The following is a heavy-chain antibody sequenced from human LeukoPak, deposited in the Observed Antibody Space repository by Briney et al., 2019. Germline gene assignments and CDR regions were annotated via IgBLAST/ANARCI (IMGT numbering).Heavy chain of an antibody. CDR2: ISYDGSNK. V-gene: IGHV3-30*04. CDR1: GFTFSTYA. CDR3: ARSRRRELLRTYFDY. J-gene: IGHJ4*02. D-gene: IGHD1-26*01. Sequence: GGSLRLSCAASGFTFSTYAMHWVRQAPGKGLEWVAVISYDGSNKYYADSVKGRFTISRDNSKNTLYLQMNSLRAEDTAVYYCARSRRRELLRTYFDYWGQGTLVTVVS.